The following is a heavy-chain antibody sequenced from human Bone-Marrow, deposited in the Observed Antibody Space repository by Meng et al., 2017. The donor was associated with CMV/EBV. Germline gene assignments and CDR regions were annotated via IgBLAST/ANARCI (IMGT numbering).Heavy chain of an antibody. CDR3: ARVGVAAAAFDI. J-gene: IGHJ3*02. D-gene: IGHD6-25*01. CDR1: GGSISNYY. CDR2: IYYTGST. V-gene: IGHV4-59*12. Sequence: SETLSLTCTVSGGSISNYYWSWIRQPPGKGLEWIGYIYYTGSTYYNPSLKSRVTISVDTSKNQFSLKLSSVTAADTAVYYCARVGVAAAAFDIWGQGTMVTVSS.